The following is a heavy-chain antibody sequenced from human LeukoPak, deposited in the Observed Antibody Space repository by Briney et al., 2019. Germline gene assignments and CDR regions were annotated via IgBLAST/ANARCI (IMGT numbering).Heavy chain of an antibody. CDR1: GFTFNKYW. V-gene: IGHV3-7*01. D-gene: IGHD2-15*01. Sequence: GGSLRLSCAASGFTFNKYWMTWVRQAPGKGLEWLANIKQDGSEKYYAGSVKGRFTISRDNAKNSLSLQIDSLRVDDTAVYYCVRDSGSRSSGLFDSWGQGTLVTVSS. CDR3: VRDSGSRSSGLFDS. CDR2: IKQDGSEK. J-gene: IGHJ4*02.